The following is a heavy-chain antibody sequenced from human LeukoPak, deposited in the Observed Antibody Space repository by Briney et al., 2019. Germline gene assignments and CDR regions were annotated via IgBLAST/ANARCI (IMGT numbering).Heavy chain of an antibody. D-gene: IGHD5-18*01. CDR3: ASYGGYSYGFPD. CDR1: GASISSYY. J-gene: IGHJ4*02. CDR2: IYTSGST. Sequence: PSETLSLTCTVSGASISSYYWSWIRQPAGKGREWIGRIYTSGSTNYNPSLKSRVTMSVDTSKNQFSLKVNSVTAADTAVYYCASYGGYSYGFPDWGQGTLVTVSS. V-gene: IGHV4-4*07.